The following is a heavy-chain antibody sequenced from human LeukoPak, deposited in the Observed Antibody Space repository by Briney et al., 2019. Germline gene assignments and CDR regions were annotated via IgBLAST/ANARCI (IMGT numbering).Heavy chain of an antibody. CDR2: IIPIFGTA. J-gene: IGHJ6*02. D-gene: IGHD2-2*01. Sequence: ASVKVSCKASGGTFSSYAISWVRQAPGQGLEWMGGIIPIFGTANCAQKFQGRVTITADESTSTAYMELSSLRSEDTAACYCASSDIVVVPAGPGEGGYYYYYGMDVWGQGTTVTVSS. CDR1: GGTFSSYA. V-gene: IGHV1-69*13. CDR3: ASSDIVVVPAGPGEGGYYYYYGMDV.